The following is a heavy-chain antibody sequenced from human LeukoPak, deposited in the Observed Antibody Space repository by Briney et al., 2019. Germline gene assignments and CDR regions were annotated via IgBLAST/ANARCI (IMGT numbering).Heavy chain of an antibody. CDR2: IYYSGST. J-gene: IGHJ3*02. Sequence: SETLSLTCTVSGGSISSYYWSWIRQPPGKGLEWIGYIYYSGSTNYNPSLKSRVTISVDTSKNQFSLKLSSVTAADTAVYYCARDPAYCGGDCYIDAFDIWGQGTMVTVSS. CDR1: GGSISSYY. D-gene: IGHD2-21*02. CDR3: ARDPAYCGGDCYIDAFDI. V-gene: IGHV4-59*12.